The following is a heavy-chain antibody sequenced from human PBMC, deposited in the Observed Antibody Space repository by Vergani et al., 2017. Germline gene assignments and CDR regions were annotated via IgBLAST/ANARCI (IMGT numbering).Heavy chain of an antibody. CDR2: IIPISGTA. Sequence: QVQLVQSGAEVKKPGSSVKVSCKASGGTFSSYAISWVRQAPGQGLEWMGGIIPISGTANYAQKFQGRVTITADESTSTAYMELSSLRSEDTAVYYCARDPTMVRGVSRYYFDYWGQGTLVTVSS. CDR3: ARDPTMVRGVSRYYFDY. V-gene: IGHV1-69*01. CDR1: GGTFSSYA. J-gene: IGHJ4*02. D-gene: IGHD3-10*01.